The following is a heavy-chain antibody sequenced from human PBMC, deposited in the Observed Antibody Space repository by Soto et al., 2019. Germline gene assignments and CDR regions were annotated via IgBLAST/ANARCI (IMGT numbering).Heavy chain of an antibody. D-gene: IGHD2-2*01. V-gene: IGHV4-31*03. CDR2: IYYSGST. Sequence: PSETLSLTCTVSGCSICSGGYYWSWIRQHPGKGLEWIGYIYYSGSTYYNPSLKSRVTISVDTSKNQFSLKLSSVTAADTAVYYCARDLGSQLPDPDYYYGMDVWGQGTTVTVSS. CDR3: ARDLGSQLPDPDYYYGMDV. J-gene: IGHJ6*02. CDR1: GCSICSGGYY.